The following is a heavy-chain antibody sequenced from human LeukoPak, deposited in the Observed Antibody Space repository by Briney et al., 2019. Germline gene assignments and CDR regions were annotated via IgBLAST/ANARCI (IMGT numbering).Heavy chain of an antibody. CDR3: ARVQDYYDSSRFDY. Sequence: SETLSLTCAVYGGSFSDYYWGWIRQPPGKGLEWIGTIYYSGNTYYNPSLKSRVTISIDTSKMQFSLKLNSVTAADTAVYYCARVQDYYDSSRFDYWGQGTLVTVSS. CDR2: IYYSGNT. J-gene: IGHJ4*02. V-gene: IGHV4-34*01. D-gene: IGHD3-22*01. CDR1: GGSFSDYY.